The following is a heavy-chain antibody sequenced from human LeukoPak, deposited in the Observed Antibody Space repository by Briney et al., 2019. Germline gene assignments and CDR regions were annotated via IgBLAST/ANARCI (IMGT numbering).Heavy chain of an antibody. CDR2: IYDSGST. Sequence: SETLSLTCTVSGDSISSYFWSWIRQPPGKGLEWIGYIYDSGSTRYNPSLKSRVTISVDTSKNQFSLKVTSVTAVDTAVYYCARDLYGYSANWYKRENPFDIWGQGTMVTVSS. J-gene: IGHJ3*02. V-gene: IGHV4-59*01. CDR1: GDSISSYF. CDR3: ARDLYGYSANWYKRENPFDI. D-gene: IGHD6-13*01.